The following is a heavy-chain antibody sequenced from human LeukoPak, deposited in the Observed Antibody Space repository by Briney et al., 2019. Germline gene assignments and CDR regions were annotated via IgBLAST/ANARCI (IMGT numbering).Heavy chain of an antibody. J-gene: IGHJ4*02. CDR1: GGSISSSNYY. D-gene: IGHD6-19*01. CDR3: ARHGRITMAGKRNTLDN. CDR2: TYYSGST. Sequence: SETLTLTRTVSGGSISSSNYYWGRIRQPPEEGLEWIGSTYYSGSTYYNPSLKNRVTIAVDTSKNQFSLKLRSVTAADTAVYYCARHGRITMAGKRNTLDNWGQGTLVTVSS. V-gene: IGHV4-39*01.